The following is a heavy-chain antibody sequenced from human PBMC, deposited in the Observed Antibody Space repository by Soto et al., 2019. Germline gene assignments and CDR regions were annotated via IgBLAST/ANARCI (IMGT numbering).Heavy chain of an antibody. D-gene: IGHD4-17*01. Sequence: GVSILLSWGASGFTFSSYCMHWVRQAPGKGLEWVAVISYDGSTKYYADSVKGRFTISRDNSKNTLYLQMNSLRAEDTAVYYCAKILQLGDYAYYYYGMDVWGQGTTVTSP. CDR2: ISYDGSTK. V-gene: IGHV3-30*18. J-gene: IGHJ6*02. CDR1: GFTFSSYC. CDR3: AKILQLGDYAYYYYGMDV.